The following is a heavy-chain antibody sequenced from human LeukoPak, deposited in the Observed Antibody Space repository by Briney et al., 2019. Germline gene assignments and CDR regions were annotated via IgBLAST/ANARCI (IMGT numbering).Heavy chain of an antibody. D-gene: IGHD6-19*01. CDR2: INHSGST. V-gene: IGHV4-34*01. J-gene: IGHJ4*02. CDR1: GDSFSGYY. Sequence: SETLSLTCAVYGDSFSGYYWSWIRQPPGEGLEWIGEINHSGSTNYNPSLKSRVTISVDTSKNQFSLKLSSVTAADTAVYYCARGPRSGWYLVFDYWGQGTLVTVSS. CDR3: ARGPRSGWYLVFDY.